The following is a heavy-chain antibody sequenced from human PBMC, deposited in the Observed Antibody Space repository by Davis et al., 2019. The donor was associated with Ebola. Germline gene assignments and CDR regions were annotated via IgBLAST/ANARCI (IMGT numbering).Heavy chain of an antibody. CDR1: GGSISSYY. V-gene: IGHV4-59*08. J-gene: IGHJ4*02. CDR3: ASRKYHHLFDY. Sequence: PSETLSLTCTVSGGSISSYYWSWIRQPPGKGLEWIGYIYYSGSTNYNPSLKSRVTISVDTSKNQFSLKLSSVTAADTAVYYCASRKYHHLFDYWGQGTLVTVSS. CDR2: IYYSGST. D-gene: IGHD1-14*01.